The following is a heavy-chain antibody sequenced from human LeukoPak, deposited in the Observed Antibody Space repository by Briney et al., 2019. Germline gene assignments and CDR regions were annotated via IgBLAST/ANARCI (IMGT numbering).Heavy chain of an antibody. CDR1: GFTFDDFA. D-gene: IGHD3-16*01. Sequence: GGSLRLSCAASGFTFDDFAMHWVRQAPGKGLEWVSLISGDGGTTYYTDSVKGRFTISRDNSNSSLYLQMNSPRAEDSALYYCAKDRRGGQLWSQTDSWGQGTLVTASS. CDR2: ISGDGGTT. CDR3: AKDRRGGQLWSQTDS. V-gene: IGHV3-43*02. J-gene: IGHJ4*02.